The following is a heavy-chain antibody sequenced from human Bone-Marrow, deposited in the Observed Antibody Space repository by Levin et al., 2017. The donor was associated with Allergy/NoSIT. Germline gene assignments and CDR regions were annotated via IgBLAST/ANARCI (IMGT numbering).Heavy chain of an antibody. J-gene: IGHJ6*02. CDR3: ARDHLIPPPPDFWSGYYLDDYYYDGMDV. Sequence: PGASVKVSCKASGYTFTSYYMHWVRQAPGQGLEWMGIINPSGGSTSYAQKFQGRVTMTRDTSTSTVYMELSSLRSEDTAVYYCARDHLIPPPPDFWSGYYLDDYYYDGMDVWGQGTTVTVSS. D-gene: IGHD3-3*01. CDR1: GYTFTSYY. V-gene: IGHV1-46*01. CDR2: INPSGGST.